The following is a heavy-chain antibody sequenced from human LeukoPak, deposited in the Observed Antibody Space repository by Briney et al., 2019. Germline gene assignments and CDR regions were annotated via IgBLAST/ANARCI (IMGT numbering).Heavy chain of an antibody. CDR3: ARIACTGGNCKPYYYYGLDV. D-gene: IGHD2-8*02. J-gene: IGHJ6*02. V-gene: IGHV3-30*03. CDR2: ISYDGSNK. Sequence: GGSLRLSCAASGFTFSRYGMHWVRQAPGKGLEWVAVISYDGSNKYYADSVKGRFTISRDNSKSTLYLQMNSLRAEDTAVYYCARIACTGGNCKPYYYYGLDVWGQGTTVTVSS. CDR1: GFTFSRYG.